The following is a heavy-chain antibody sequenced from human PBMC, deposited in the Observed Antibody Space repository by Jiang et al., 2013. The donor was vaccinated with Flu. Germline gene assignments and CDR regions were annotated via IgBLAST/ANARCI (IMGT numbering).Heavy chain of an antibody. CDR3: AHRRGGYFDY. CDR1: GFSPSTSEEA. CDR2: IYWHDEI. Sequence: KPTQTLTLTCTFSGFSPSTSEEAVGWIRQPPGKALEWLALIYWHDEIHYSPSLKSRLTITKDTSKNQVVLTMTNMDPVDTATYSCAHRRGGYFDYWGQGILVTVSS. J-gene: IGHJ4*02. V-gene: IGHV2-5*01.